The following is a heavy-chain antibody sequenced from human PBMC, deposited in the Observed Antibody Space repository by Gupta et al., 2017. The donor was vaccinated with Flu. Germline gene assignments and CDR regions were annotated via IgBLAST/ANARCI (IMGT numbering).Heavy chain of an antibody. Sequence: AISWVRQAPGQGLEWMGRIIPIVGTTNYAQKFQGRVTITADESTSTAYMELSSLRSEDTAVYYCARGTNYYYDSSGYYRTFYDFDIWGQGTMVTVSS. D-gene: IGHD3-22*01. CDR1: A. V-gene: IGHV1-69*11. J-gene: IGHJ3*02. CDR2: IIPIVGTT. CDR3: ARGTNYYYDSSGYYRTFYDFDI.